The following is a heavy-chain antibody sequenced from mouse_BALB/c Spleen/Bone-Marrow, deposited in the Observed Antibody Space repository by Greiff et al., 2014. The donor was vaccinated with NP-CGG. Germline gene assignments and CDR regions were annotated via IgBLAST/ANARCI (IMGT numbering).Heavy chain of an antibody. CDR3: AYDAPFAY. V-gene: IGHV14-3*02. J-gene: IGHJ3*01. CDR2: FDPANGNT. CDR1: GFSIKDTY. Sequence: VQLQQSGAELVKPGASVKLSCTTSGFSIKDTYIHWVKQRPEQGLEWIGRFDPANGNTKYDPEFQGKATITADTSSNTAYLHLRSLTSEDPAGYSCAYDAPFAYWGQGTLVTVS. D-gene: IGHD2-3*01.